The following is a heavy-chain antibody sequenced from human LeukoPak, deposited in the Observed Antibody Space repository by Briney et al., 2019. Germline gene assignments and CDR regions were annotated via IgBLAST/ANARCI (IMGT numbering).Heavy chain of an antibody. D-gene: IGHD1-14*01. CDR3: ARYHQGESLIDY. V-gene: IGHV4-59*01. CDR2: IYYSGTS. J-gene: IGHJ4*02. CDR1: GGSISRYY. Sequence: SEALSLTCTVSGGSISRYYWSWIRQPPGERLEWIGYIYYSGTSNYNPSLKSRVTTSIDTSKNQFSLRLSSVTAADTAVYYCARYHQGESLIDYWGQGTLVTVSS.